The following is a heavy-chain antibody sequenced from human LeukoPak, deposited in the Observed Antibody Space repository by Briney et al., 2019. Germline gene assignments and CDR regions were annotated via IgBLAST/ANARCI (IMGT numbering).Heavy chain of an antibody. D-gene: IGHD5-18*01. Sequence: ASVKVSCKASGYTFTGYYMHWVRQAPGQGLEWMGWINPNSSGTNYAQKFQGRVTMTRDTSISTAYMELSRLRSDDTAVYYCARDRGYSYGYNWFDPWGQGTLVTVSS. J-gene: IGHJ5*02. V-gene: IGHV1-2*02. CDR1: GYTFTGYY. CDR3: ARDRGYSYGYNWFDP. CDR2: INPNSSGT.